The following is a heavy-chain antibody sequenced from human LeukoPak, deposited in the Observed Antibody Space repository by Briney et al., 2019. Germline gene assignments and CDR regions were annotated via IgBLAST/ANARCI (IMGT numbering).Heavy chain of an antibody. V-gene: IGHV3-13*01. CDR3: ARRACEYSHPYDY. CDR2: IGTAGEI. CDR1: GFTFSSYD. J-gene: IGHJ4*02. D-gene: IGHD2-15*01. Sequence: PGGSLRLSCAASGFTFSSYDIHWVRQATGKGLEWVSGIGTAGEIYYPGSVKGRFTISRENAKNSLYLQMNSLRAGDTAVYYCARRACEYSHPYDYWGQGTLVTVSS.